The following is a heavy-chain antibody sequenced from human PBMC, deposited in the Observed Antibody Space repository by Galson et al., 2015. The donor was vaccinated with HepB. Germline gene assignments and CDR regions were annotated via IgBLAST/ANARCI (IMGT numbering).Heavy chain of an antibody. V-gene: IGHV3-9*01. D-gene: IGHD2-8*01. CDR3: AKEDGGCNFDP. CDR1: GFIFDDYS. Sequence: SLRLSCAASGFIFDDYSMHWVRQIPGKGLEWVSGINWNSARVDYAGSVKGRFTISRDKNSLFLQMNSLRPEDTALYYCAKEDGGCNFDPWGQGTLVTVSS. CDR2: INWNSARV. J-gene: IGHJ5*02.